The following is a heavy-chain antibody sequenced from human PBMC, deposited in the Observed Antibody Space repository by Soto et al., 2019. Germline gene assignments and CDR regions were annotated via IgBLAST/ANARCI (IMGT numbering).Heavy chain of an antibody. J-gene: IGHJ6*02. V-gene: IGHV4-31*03. CDR1: GGSISSVGHY. CDR2: IYYSGST. Sequence: ASETLSLTCSVSGGSISSVGHYWTWIRQQPGKGLEWIGYIYYSGSTDYNPSLKSRVTISVDRSKNQFSLNLSSVTAADTAIYYCARESGGYDSSTRYGLDVWGQGTTVTVS. D-gene: IGHD6-25*01. CDR3: ARESGGYDSSTRYGLDV.